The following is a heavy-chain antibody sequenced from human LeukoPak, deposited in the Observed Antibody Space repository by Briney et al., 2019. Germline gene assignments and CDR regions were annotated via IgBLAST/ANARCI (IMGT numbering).Heavy chain of an antibody. J-gene: IGHJ4*02. V-gene: IGHV4-61*01. Sequence: SETLPLTCTVSGGSVSSGSYYWSWIRQPPGKGLEWIGYIYYSGSTNYNPSLKSRVTISVDTSKNQFSLKLSSVTAADTAVYYCASRGRQTTGFDYWGQGTLVTVSS. CDR2: IYYSGST. D-gene: IGHD3-10*01. CDR3: ASRGRQTTGFDY. CDR1: GGSVSSGSYY.